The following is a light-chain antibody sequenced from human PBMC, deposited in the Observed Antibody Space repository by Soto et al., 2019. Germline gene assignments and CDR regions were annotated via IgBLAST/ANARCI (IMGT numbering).Light chain of an antibody. CDR1: QGIRND. J-gene: IGKJ4*01. CDR3: LQDDNYPLT. Sequence: ASQITQSPSSLSASVGDRVTITCRASQGIRNDLGWYQQKPGKAPKLLIYAASTLQSGVPSRFSGSGSGTDFTLTISSLQPEDFATYYCLQDDNYPLTFGGGTKVDIK. CDR2: AAS. V-gene: IGKV1-6*01.